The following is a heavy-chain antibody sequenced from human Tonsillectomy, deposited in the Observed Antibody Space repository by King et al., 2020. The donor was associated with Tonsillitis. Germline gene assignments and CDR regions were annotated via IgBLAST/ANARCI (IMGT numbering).Heavy chain of an antibody. V-gene: IGHV3-21*01. CDR2: ISSSSSYI. Sequence: VQLVESGGGLVKPGGSLRLSCAASGFTFSSYSMNWVRQAPGKGLEWVSSISSSSSYIYYADSVKGRFTISRDNAKNSLYLKMNSLRAEDTAVYYCARDGEYYYGSGSYYTFDYWGQGTLVTVSS. CDR1: GFTFSSYS. CDR3: ARDGEYYYGSGSYYTFDY. D-gene: IGHD3-10*01. J-gene: IGHJ4*02.